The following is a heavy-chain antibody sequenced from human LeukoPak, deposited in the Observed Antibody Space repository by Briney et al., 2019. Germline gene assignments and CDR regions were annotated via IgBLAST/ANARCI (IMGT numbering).Heavy chain of an antibody. CDR2: IYYSGST. CDR3: ARTGGLGPMDV. CDR1: GGSISSYY. D-gene: IGHD3-10*01. Sequence: SETLSLTCTVSGGSISSYYWSWIRQPPGKGLEWIGYIYYSGSTNYNPSLKSRVTISVDTSKNQFSLKLSSVTAADTAVYYCARTGGLGPMDVWGKGTTVTVSS. V-gene: IGHV4-59*01. J-gene: IGHJ6*03.